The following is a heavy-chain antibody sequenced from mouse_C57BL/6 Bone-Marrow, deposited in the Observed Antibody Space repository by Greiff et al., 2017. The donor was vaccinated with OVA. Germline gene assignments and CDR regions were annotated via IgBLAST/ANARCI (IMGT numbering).Heavy chain of an antibody. J-gene: IGHJ3*01. V-gene: IGHV5-12*01. D-gene: IGHD3-2*02. CDR3: ARRAQGQAWFAY. Sequence: EVHLVESGGGLVQPGGSLKLSCAASGFTFSDYYMYWVRQTPGKGLEWVAYISNGGGSTYYTDTVKGKFTITRDNAKNTPYLQMSRLKSEATAMYACARRAQGQAWFAYWGQGTLVTVSA. CDR1: GFTFSDYY. CDR2: ISNGGGST.